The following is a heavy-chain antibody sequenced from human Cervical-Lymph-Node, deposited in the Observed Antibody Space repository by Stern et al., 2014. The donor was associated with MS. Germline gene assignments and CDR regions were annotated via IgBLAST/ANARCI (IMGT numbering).Heavy chain of an antibody. J-gene: IGHJ4*02. CDR2: IHPHTRNS. CDR3: ARDFVDTAMITRSDYLDS. CDR1: GYTLTNYP. V-gene: IGHV7-4-1*02. Sequence: QVQLVQSGSELKKPGASVKVSCKASGYTLTNYPMNWVRQAPGQGLEWMGWIHPHTRNSTYAPGFTGRVVFSLDTSVSTAYLQISRRKAEDAAVYYCARDFVDTAMITRSDYLDSWGQGTLVTVSS. D-gene: IGHD5-18*01.